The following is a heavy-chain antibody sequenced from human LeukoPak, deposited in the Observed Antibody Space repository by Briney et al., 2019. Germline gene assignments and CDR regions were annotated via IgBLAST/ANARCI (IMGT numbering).Heavy chain of an antibody. V-gene: IGHV1-69*05. CDR1: GGTFSSYA. CDR2: IIPIFGTA. Sequence: SVKVSCKASGGTFSSYAISWVRQAPGQGLEWMGRIIPIFGTANYAQKFQGRVRITTDESTSTAYMELSSLRSEDTAVYYCARDRDYGGSSGAFDIWGQGTMVTVSS. D-gene: IGHD4-23*01. J-gene: IGHJ3*02. CDR3: ARDRDYGGSSGAFDI.